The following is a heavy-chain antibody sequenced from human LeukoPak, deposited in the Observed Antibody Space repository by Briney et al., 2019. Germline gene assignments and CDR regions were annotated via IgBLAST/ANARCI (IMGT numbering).Heavy chain of an antibody. D-gene: IGHD3-3*01. CDR2: IKQDGSEK. CDR3: ARVAWYDFWSSNWFDP. J-gene: IGHJ5*02. Sequence: PGGSLRLSCAASGFTFSSYAMSWVRQAPGKGLEWVANIKQDGSEKYYVDSVKGRFTISRDNTKNSLYLQMNSLRAEDTAVYYCARVAWYDFWSSNWFDPWGQGTLVTVSS. V-gene: IGHV3-7*01. CDR1: GFTFSSYA.